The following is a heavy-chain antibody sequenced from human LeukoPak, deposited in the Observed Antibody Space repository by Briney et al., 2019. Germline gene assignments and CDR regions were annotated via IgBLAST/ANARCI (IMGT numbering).Heavy chain of an antibody. D-gene: IGHD1-26*01. J-gene: IGHJ4*02. V-gene: IGHV3-74*01. CDR2: INSDGGST. CDR3: ARGGTRGSLIY. Sequence: SGGSLRLSCAASGFTFSSYEMNWVGQDPLKGLVWVSRINSDGGSTGYADSVKGRFTISRDNTKNTLYLQMNSLRAEDTALYYCARGGTRGSLIYWGQGTLVTVSS. CDR1: GFTFSSYE.